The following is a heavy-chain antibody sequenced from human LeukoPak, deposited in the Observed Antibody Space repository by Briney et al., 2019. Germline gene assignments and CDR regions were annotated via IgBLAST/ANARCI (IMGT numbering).Heavy chain of an antibody. CDR3: ARSFGAMVRGVIITGGNFDY. Sequence: SVNVSYKASGGTFSSYAISWVRQAPGQGLEWMRGIIPIFGTANYAQKFQGRVTITTDESTSTAYMELSSLRSEDTAVYYCARSFGAMVRGVIITGGNFDYWGQGTLVTVSS. CDR2: IIPIFGTA. CDR1: GGTFSSYA. V-gene: IGHV1-69*05. D-gene: IGHD3-10*01. J-gene: IGHJ4*02.